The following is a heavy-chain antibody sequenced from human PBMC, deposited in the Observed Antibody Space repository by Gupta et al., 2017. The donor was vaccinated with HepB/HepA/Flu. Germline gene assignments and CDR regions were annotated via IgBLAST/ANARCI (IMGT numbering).Heavy chain of an antibody. CDR3: ARDVASGYSNTSTYCLDP. Sequence: QVQMVQSGAEVRKSGASLKLSCKASGYLFSDYYIHWVRQAPGQGLEWRGWINPKSGGARYAQKFQGWVTMTRDTSISTAYMELSRLTSDDTALYYCARDVASGYSNTSTYCLDPWGQGTLVTVSS. J-gene: IGHJ5*02. D-gene: IGHD6-13*01. V-gene: IGHV1-2*04. CDR1: GYLFSDYY. CDR2: INPKSGGA.